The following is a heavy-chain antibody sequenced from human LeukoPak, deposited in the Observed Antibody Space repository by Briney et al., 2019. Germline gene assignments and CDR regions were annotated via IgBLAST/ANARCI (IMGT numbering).Heavy chain of an antibody. J-gene: IGHJ5*02. D-gene: IGHD3-22*01. Sequence: SETLSLTCAVYGGSFSGYYWSWIRQPPGKGLEWIGYIYYSGSTNYNPSLKSRVTISVDTSKNQFSLKLSSVTAADTAVYYCAATGGLTYYYDSSGQNWFDPWGQGTLVTVSS. CDR3: AATGGLTYYYDSSGQNWFDP. CDR2: IYYSGST. V-gene: IGHV4-59*08. CDR1: GGSFSGYY.